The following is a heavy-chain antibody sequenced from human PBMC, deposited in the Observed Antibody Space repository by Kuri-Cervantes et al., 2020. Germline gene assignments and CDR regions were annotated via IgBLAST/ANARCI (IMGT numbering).Heavy chain of an antibody. J-gene: IGHJ4*02. CDR1: GLTFSSYS. CDR2: ISSSSSYM. CDR3: ARDFRYYGSGSFDY. D-gene: IGHD3-10*01. V-gene: IGHV3-21*01. Sequence: GGSLRLSCAASGLTFSSYSMNWVRQAPGKGLEWVSSISSSSSYMYYADSVKGRFTISRDNAKNSLYLQMNSLRAEDTAVYYCARDFRYYGSGSFDYWGQGTLVTVSS.